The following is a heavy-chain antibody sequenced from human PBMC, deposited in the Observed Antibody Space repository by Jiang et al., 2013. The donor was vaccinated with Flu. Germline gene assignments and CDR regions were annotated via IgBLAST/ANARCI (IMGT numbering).Heavy chain of an antibody. V-gene: IGHV1-69*01. CDR2: IIPMYGTA. CDR1: GGSFSSYA. Sequence: SGAEVKKPGSSVKVSCKASGGSFSSYAISWVRQAPGQGLEWMGGIIPMYGTANYAQKFQGRVTITADVSTTTAYLELSSLGSEDTAMYYCARESGYSGYDRTSYYWGQGTLVTVSS. D-gene: IGHD5-12*01. CDR3: ARESGYSGYDRTSYY. J-gene: IGHJ4*02.